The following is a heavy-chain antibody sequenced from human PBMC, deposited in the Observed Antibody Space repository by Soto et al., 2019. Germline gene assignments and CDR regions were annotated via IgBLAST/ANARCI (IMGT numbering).Heavy chain of an antibody. Sequence: QGQLVQSGAEAKKPGASVKVSCRTSGYTFSGFYIHWVRQAPGQGLESMGWIYPDSGGTDYAQKFQSRVTMTRDTSISTAYMELSRLRADDTAVYYCRVTGVSEVDYWGQGTLVTVSS. J-gene: IGHJ4*02. CDR2: IYPDSGGT. V-gene: IGHV1-2*02. D-gene: IGHD2-8*01. CDR1: GYTFSGFY. CDR3: RVTGVSEVDY.